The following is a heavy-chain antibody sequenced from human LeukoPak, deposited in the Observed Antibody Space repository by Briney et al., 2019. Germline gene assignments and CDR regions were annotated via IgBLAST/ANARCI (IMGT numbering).Heavy chain of an antibody. J-gene: IGHJ3*02. Sequence: PGRSLRLSCAASGFTFSSYGMHWVRQAPGKGLEWVAVISYDGSNKYYADSVKGRFTISRDNSKNTLYLQMNSLRAEDTAVYYCAREYCSSTSCYSDAFDIWGQGTMVTVSS. CDR3: AREYCSSTSCYSDAFDI. V-gene: IGHV3-30*03. CDR2: ISYDGSNK. D-gene: IGHD2-2*01. CDR1: GFTFSSYG.